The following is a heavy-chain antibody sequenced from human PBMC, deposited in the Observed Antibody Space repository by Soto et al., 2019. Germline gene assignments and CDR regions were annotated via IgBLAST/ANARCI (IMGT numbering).Heavy chain of an antibody. J-gene: IGHJ4*02. CDR1: GFTVSSNY. D-gene: IGHD3-10*01. Sequence: EVQLLESGGGLVQPGGSLRLSCAASGFTVSSNYMSWVRQAPGKGLEWVSVIYSGGSTYYADSVKGRFTISRDNSKNTLYLQMNSLRAEDTAVYYCARMSGFGELPLDYWGQGTLVTVSS. CDR3: ARMSGFGELPLDY. CDR2: IYSGGST. V-gene: IGHV3-66*01.